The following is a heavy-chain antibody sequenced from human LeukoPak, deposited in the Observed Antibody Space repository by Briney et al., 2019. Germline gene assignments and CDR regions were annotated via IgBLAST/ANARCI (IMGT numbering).Heavy chain of an antibody. CDR2: ICLDGTVT. CDR3: ARDPGDYYDSSGYQYFDY. Sequence: GRSLRLSCAASGFTFSIYCMHWVRQAPGKGPMWVSRICLDGTVTNYADSVKARFSISRDNARNTVYLQMNSLRAGDTAVYYCARDPGDYYDSSGYQYFDYWGQGTLVTVSS. V-gene: IGHV3-74*01. CDR1: GFTFSIYC. D-gene: IGHD3-22*01. J-gene: IGHJ4*02.